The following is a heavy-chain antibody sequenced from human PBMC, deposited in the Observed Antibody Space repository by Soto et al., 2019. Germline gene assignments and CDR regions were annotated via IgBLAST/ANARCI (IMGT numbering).Heavy chain of an antibody. J-gene: IGHJ4*02. V-gene: IGHV4-34*01. Sequence: ETLSLTCAVYGGSFSGYYWSWIRQPPGKGLEWIGEINHSGSTNYNPSLKSRVTISVDTSKNQFSLKLSSVTAADTAVYYCASRSAYCSSTSCYGNFDYWGQGTLVTVSS. CDR1: GGSFSGYY. CDR2: INHSGST. CDR3: ASRSAYCSSTSCYGNFDY. D-gene: IGHD2-2*01.